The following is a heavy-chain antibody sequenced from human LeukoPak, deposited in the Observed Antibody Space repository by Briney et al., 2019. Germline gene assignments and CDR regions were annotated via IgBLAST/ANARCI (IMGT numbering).Heavy chain of an antibody. CDR2: VSGDRRRT. J-gene: IGHJ4*02. D-gene: IGHD1-1*01. V-gene: IGHV3-7*01. Sequence: GGSLRLSCEVSGFTFSRYWMHWVRQAPGKGLECVAKVSGDRRRTDYAESANGRFAVSRDDARNSLHLDMSSLRADDTAMYYCVRGTFDWKGVDFWGQESLVTVSS. CDR3: VRGTFDWKGVDF. CDR1: GFTFSRYW.